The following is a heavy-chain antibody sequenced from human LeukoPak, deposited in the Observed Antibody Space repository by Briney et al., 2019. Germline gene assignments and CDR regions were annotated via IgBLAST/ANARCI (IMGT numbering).Heavy chain of an antibody. CDR2: IIPIFGTA. V-gene: IGHV1-69*13. Sequence: SVKVSCKASGGTFSSYAISWVRQAPGQGLEWMGGIIPIFGTANYAQKFQGRVTITADESTSTAYMELSSLRSDDTAVYYCARDLSEGMDVWGQGTTVTVSS. CDR1: GGTFSSYA. D-gene: IGHD2/OR15-2a*01. J-gene: IGHJ6*02. CDR3: ARDLSEGMDV.